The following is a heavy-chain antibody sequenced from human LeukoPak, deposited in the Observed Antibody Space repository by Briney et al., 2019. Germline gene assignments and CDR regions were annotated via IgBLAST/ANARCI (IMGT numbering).Heavy chain of an antibody. V-gene: IGHV4-59*01. CDR1: GGSISSYY. CDR3: ARGSYDYPAFDI. Sequence: SETLSLTCTVSGGSISSYYWSWIRQPPEKGLEWIGYIYYSGSTNYNPSLKSRVTISVDTSKNQFSLKLSSVTAADTAVYYCARGSYDYPAFDIWGQGTMVTVSS. J-gene: IGHJ3*02. D-gene: IGHD5-12*01. CDR2: IYYSGST.